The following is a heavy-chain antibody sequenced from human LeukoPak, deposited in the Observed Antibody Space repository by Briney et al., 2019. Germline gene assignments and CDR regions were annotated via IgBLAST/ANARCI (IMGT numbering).Heavy chain of an antibody. D-gene: IGHD3-3*01. V-gene: IGHV4-30-4*01. CDR2: IYYSGST. J-gene: IGHJ4*02. Sequence: QASVKGLEWIGYIYYSGSTYYNPSLKSRVTISVDTSKNQFSLKLSSVTAADTAVYYCARDGDTGFWSGYPSIWGQGTLVTVSS. CDR3: ARDGDTGFWSGYPSI.